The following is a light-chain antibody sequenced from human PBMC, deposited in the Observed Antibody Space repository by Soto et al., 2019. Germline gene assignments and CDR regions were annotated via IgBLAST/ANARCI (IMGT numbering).Light chain of an antibody. Sequence: QXVLTQPPSASGTPLRRVTISCSTSSSNLGDNTVNWYQHVPGTAPKLLIYSYDQRPSGVPDRFSGSKSGTSASLAISGLQSEDEADYYCAAWDASLDGYVFGTGTKVTVL. CDR3: AAWDASLDGYV. V-gene: IGLV1-44*01. CDR1: SSNLGDNT. J-gene: IGLJ1*01. CDR2: SYD.